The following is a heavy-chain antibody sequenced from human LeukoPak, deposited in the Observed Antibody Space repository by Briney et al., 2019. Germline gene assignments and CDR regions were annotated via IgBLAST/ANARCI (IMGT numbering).Heavy chain of an antibody. J-gene: IGHJ4*02. V-gene: IGHV3-66*01. D-gene: IGHD3-3*01. CDR2: IYSGGST. CDR1: GFTVSSNY. CDR3: AKSITIFGVVIG. Sequence: PGGFLRLSCAASGFTVSSNYMSWVRQAPGKGLEWVSVIYSGGSTYYADSVKGRFTISRDNSKNTLYLQMNSLRAEDTAVYYCAKSITIFGVVIGWGQGTLVTVSS.